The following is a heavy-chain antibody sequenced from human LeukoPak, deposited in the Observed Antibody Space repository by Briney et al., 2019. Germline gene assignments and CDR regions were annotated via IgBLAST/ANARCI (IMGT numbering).Heavy chain of an antibody. J-gene: IGHJ4*02. Sequence: GGSLRLSCAASGFTFSSYSVTWVRQAPGKGLEWVSSISSSRSYIYYADSVKGRFTISRDNAKNSLYLQMNSLRAEDTALYSCARVAYSAYDYPTLLPPFDYWGQGTLVTVSS. D-gene: IGHD5-12*01. V-gene: IGHV3-21*04. CDR3: ARVAYSAYDYPTLLPPFDY. CDR2: ISSSRSYI. CDR1: GFTFSSYS.